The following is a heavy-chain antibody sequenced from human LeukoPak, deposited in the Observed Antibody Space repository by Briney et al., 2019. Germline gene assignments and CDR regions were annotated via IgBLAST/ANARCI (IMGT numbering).Heavy chain of an antibody. CDR2: INPSGGST. Sequence: ASVKVSCKASRYTFTSYYMHWVRQAPGQGLEWMGIINPSGGSTSYAQKFQGRVTMTRDTSTSTVYMGLSSLRSEDTAVYYCARAYGSGSYTLLFFDYWGQGTLVTVSS. D-gene: IGHD3-10*01. CDR1: RYTFTSYY. V-gene: IGHV1-46*01. CDR3: ARAYGSGSYTLLFFDY. J-gene: IGHJ4*02.